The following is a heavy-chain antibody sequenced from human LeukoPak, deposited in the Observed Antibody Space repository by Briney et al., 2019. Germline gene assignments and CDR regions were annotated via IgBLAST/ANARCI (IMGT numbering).Heavy chain of an antibody. CDR2: INSDGSST. CDR3: AKDGYSSGWVNWFDP. V-gene: IGHV3-74*01. D-gene: IGHD6-19*01. Sequence: GGSLRLSCAASGFTFSSYWMHWVRQAPGKGLVWVSRINSDGSSTIDADSVKGRFTISRDNSKNTLYLQMNNLRAEDTAMYYCAKDGYSSGWVNWFDPWGQGTLVTVSS. J-gene: IGHJ5*02. CDR1: GFTFSSYW.